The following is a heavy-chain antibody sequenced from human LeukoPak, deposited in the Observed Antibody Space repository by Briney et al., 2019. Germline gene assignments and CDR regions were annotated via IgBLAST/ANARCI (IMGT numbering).Heavy chain of an antibody. V-gene: IGHV3-7*01. D-gene: IGHD1-26*01. CDR3: ASWVGRDN. CDR1: GFTFSSYW. J-gene: IGHJ4*02. CDR2: INQDGSAK. Sequence: GGSLRLSCAASGFTFSSYWTTWFRQAPGKRLEWVANINQDGSAKYYVDSVKGRFTVSRDNAETSVFLQMSSLRNEDTAVYFCASWVGRDNWGQGTPVTVSS.